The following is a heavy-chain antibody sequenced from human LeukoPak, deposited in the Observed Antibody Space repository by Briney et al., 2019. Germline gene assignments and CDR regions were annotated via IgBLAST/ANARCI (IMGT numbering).Heavy chain of an antibody. D-gene: IGHD4-23*01. V-gene: IGHV4-61*02. Sequence: NPLETLSLTCTVSGGSISSGSYYWSWIRQPDGKGLEWIGRIYTSGSTNYNPSLKSRVTISVDTSKNQFSLKLSSVTAADTAVYYCAREPRTLSGNSGFDYWGQGTLVTVSS. CDR3: AREPRTLSGNSGFDY. CDR1: GGSISSGSYY. J-gene: IGHJ4*02. CDR2: IYTSGST.